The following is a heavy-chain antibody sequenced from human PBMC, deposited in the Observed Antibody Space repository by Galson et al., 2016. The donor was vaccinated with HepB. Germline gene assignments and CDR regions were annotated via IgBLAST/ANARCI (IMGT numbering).Heavy chain of an antibody. Sequence: SETLSLTCTVSGGSVSSGGYYWSWIRQPPGKRLEWIGYIFYSGSANYNPSLKSRVTISVDASQNQFSLKLSSVTAADTALYSCARGIGVAGGYYFDNWGQGTLVTVSS. V-gene: IGHV4-61*08. CDR2: IFYSGSA. CDR1: GGSVSSGGYY. J-gene: IGHJ4*02. D-gene: IGHD6-19*01. CDR3: ARGIGVAGGYYFDN.